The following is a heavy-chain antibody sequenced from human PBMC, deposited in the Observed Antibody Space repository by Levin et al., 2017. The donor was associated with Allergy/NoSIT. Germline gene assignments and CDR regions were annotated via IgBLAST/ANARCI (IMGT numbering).Heavy chain of an antibody. D-gene: IGHD3-10*01. J-gene: IGHJ5*02. CDR3: AREGGTMVRGLLRWFDP. CDR1: GDSINSGSYY. Sequence: SETLSLTCTVSGDSINSGSYYWTWIRQPAGKGLEWIGRIYTSGTTNYSPSLKRRVTISVDTSKNQFSLKLTSVTAADTAVYFCAREGGTMVRGLLRWFDPWGQGTLVTVSS. V-gene: IGHV4-61*02. CDR2: IYTSGTT.